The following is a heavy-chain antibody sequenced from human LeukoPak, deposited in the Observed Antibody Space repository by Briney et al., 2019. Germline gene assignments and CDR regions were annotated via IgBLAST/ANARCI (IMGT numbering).Heavy chain of an antibody. CDR2: IFSCGST. Sequence: SETLSLTCTVSGGSISSYYLSWIRQPPGKGLEWIGYIFSCGSTNYNPSLKSRVTISVDTSKNQFSLKLSSVTAADTAVYYCARGPYCSGGSCYSSHYYDMDVWGKGTTVTASS. J-gene: IGHJ6*03. CDR1: GGSISSYY. D-gene: IGHD2-15*01. V-gene: IGHV4-59*01. CDR3: ARGPYCSGGSCYSSHYYDMDV.